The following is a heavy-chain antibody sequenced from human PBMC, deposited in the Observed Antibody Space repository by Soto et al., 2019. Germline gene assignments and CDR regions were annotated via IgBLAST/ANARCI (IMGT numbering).Heavy chain of an antibody. V-gene: IGHV1-69*12. CDR1: GGTFSSYA. Sequence: QVQLVQTGGEVKKPGSSVKVSCKASGGTFSSYAISWVRQAPGQGLEWMGGIIPIFGTADYAQKFQGRVTITADESTSTAYMELSSLRSEDTAVYYCASHSSLRGYCISTSCYGYYYGMDVWGQGTTVTVSS. CDR2: IIPIFGTA. J-gene: IGHJ6*02. CDR3: ASHSSLRGYCISTSCYGYYYGMDV. D-gene: IGHD2-2*01.